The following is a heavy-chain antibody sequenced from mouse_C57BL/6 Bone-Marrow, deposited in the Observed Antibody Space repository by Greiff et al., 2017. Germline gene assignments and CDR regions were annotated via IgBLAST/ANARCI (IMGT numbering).Heavy chain of an antibody. Sequence: VQLQQSGPELVKPGASVKISCKASGYSFTDYNMNWVKQSNGQSLEWIGVINPNYGTTSYNQKFKGKATLTVDQSSSTAYMQRNSLTSEDSAVYYCARSGDGYSYWYFDVWGTGTTVTVSS. CDR1: GYSFTDYN. CDR2: INPNYGTT. CDR3: ARSGDGYSYWYFDV. V-gene: IGHV1-39*01. D-gene: IGHD2-3*01. J-gene: IGHJ1*03.